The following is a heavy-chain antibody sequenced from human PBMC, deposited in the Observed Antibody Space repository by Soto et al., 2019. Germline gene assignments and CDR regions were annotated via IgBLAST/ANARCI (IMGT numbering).Heavy chain of an antibody. V-gene: IGHV4-31*03. CDR1: GGSISSVGYY. CDR2: IYYSGST. CDR3: ASRTIFGGAGAFDI. Sequence: TLSLTCTVSGGSISSVGYYWSWIRQHPGKGLEWIGYIYYSGSTYYNPSLKSRVTISVDTSKNQFPLKLSSVTAADTAVYYCASRTIFGGAGAFDIWGQGTMVTASS. J-gene: IGHJ3*02. D-gene: IGHD3-3*01.